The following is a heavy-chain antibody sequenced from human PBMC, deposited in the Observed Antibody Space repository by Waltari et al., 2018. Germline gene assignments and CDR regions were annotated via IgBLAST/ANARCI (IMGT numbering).Heavy chain of an antibody. D-gene: IGHD2-15*01. Sequence: QVQLVQSGAEVKKPGASVKVSCRVSGYSLTESALHWVRQAPGKGLEWLGGFDTEYGEAVYAQELQGRVTMTEDTSKDTAYMELSSLTYEDTAVYYCTRDRVGYCSGGTCYSRWFDPWGQGTLVTVSS. J-gene: IGHJ5*02. CDR3: TRDRVGYCSGGTCYSRWFDP. CDR1: GYSLTESA. V-gene: IGHV1-24*01. CDR2: FDTEYGEA.